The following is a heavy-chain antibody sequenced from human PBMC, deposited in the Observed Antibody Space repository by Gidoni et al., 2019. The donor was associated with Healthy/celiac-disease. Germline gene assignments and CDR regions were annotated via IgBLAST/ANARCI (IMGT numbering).Heavy chain of an antibody. V-gene: IGHV3-30-3*01. CDR2: ISYDGSNK. Sequence: QVQLVESGGGVVQPGRSLRLSCAAPGFTFSSYAMHWVRQAPGKGLEWVAVISYDGSNKYYADSVKGRFTISRDNSKNTLYLQMNSLRAEDTAVYYCARRYSYGFFDYWGQGTLVTVSS. J-gene: IGHJ4*02. CDR1: GFTFSSYA. D-gene: IGHD5-18*01. CDR3: ARRYSYGFFDY.